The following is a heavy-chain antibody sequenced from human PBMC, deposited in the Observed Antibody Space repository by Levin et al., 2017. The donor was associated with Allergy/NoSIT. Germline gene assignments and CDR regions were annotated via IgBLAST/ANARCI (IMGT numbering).Heavy chain of an antibody. V-gene: IGHV3-23*01. J-gene: IGHJ5*02. Sequence: GGSLRLSCAASGIALSDYAISWVRQAPGKGLEWVSGIKGGNGGTYYADSVKGRFTVSRDISKNTLYLQMSGLRVDDTGIYYCAKLNWRDETNRWDQGTLVTVSS. D-gene: IGHD1-20*01. CDR2: IKGGNGGT. CDR1: GIALSDYA. CDR3: AKLNWRDETNR.